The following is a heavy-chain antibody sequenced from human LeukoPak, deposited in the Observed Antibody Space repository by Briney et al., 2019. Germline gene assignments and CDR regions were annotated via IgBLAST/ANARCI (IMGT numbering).Heavy chain of an antibody. CDR2: ISWNSGSI. V-gene: IGHV3-9*01. J-gene: IGHJ4*02. Sequence: GGSLRLSCAASGLTFDDYAMHWVRQAPGKGLEWVSGISWNSGSIGYADSVKGRFTISRDNAKNSLYLQMNSLRAEDTALYYCARRVSSSWYDYWGQGTLVTVSS. CDR1: GLTFDDYA. CDR3: ARRVSSSWYDY. D-gene: IGHD6-13*01.